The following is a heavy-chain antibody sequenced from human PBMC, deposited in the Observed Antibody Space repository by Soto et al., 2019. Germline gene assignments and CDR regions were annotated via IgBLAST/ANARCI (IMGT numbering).Heavy chain of an antibody. CDR2: IYYSGST. J-gene: IGHJ5*02. Sequence: QVQLQESGPGLVKPSQTLSLTCTVSGGSISSGGYYWSWIRQHPGKGMEWIGYIYYSGSTYYTPYLKSRVTISVDTSKNQFSLKLSSVTAADTAVYYCARDHYGSGPVGWFDPWGQGTLVTVSS. V-gene: IGHV4-31*03. D-gene: IGHD3-10*01. CDR3: ARDHYGSGPVGWFDP. CDR1: GGSISSGGYY.